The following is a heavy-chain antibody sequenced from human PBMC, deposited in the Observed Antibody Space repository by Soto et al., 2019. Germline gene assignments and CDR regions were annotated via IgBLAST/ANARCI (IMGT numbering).Heavy chain of an antibody. CDR1: GFTFSSYG. CDR3: AKDGASVGFDY. J-gene: IGHJ4*02. Sequence: SLRLSCSASGFTFSSYGMHWVRQAPGKGLEWVAVISYDGSNKYYADSVKGRFTISRDNSKNTLYLQMNSLRAEDTAVYYCAKDGASVGFDYWGQGTLVTVP. CDR2: ISYDGSNK. D-gene: IGHD1-26*01. V-gene: IGHV3-30*18.